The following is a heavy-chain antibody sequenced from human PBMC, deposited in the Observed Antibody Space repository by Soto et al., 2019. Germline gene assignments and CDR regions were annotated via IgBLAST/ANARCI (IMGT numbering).Heavy chain of an antibody. J-gene: IGHJ3*01. CDR3: ASVFGGLGGSGGRADYAFDV. D-gene: IGHD2-15*01. CDR2: IVPLPGTT. V-gene: IGHV1-69*01. Sequence: QVQLVQSGAAVRKPGSSVKVSCKASGGTFTKYAITWVRQAPRQGLEWMGGIVPLPGTTNYAQKFRGRVNIRGDVSTSTAYLELSSLRSEGTGGYYCASVFGGLGGSGGRADYAFDVWGQGTMVIVSS. CDR1: GGTFTKYA.